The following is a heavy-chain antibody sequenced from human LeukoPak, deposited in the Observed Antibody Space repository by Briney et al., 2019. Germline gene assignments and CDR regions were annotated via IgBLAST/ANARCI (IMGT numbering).Heavy chain of an antibody. Sequence: GASVKVSCKASGYTFTSYGISWVRQAPGQGLEWMGWISAYNGNTNYARKLQGRVTMTTDTSTSTAYMELRSLRSDDTAVYYCARERIAAANNWFDPWGQGTLVTVSS. CDR3: ARERIAAANNWFDP. CDR2: ISAYNGNT. V-gene: IGHV1-18*01. CDR1: GYTFTSYG. D-gene: IGHD6-13*01. J-gene: IGHJ5*02.